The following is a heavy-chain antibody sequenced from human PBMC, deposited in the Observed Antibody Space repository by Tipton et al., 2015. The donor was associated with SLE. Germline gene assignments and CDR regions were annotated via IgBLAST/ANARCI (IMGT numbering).Heavy chain of an antibody. J-gene: IGHJ4*02. CDR3: ARLREDYPFDY. D-gene: IGHD4-11*01. Sequence: LRLSCTVSGYSISSGYYWGWIRQPPGKGLEWIGSIYHSGSTYYNPSLKSRVTISVDTSKNQFSLKLSSVTAADTAVYYCARLREDYPFDYWGQGTLVTVSS. CDR1: GYSISSGYY. CDR2: IYHSGST. V-gene: IGHV4-38-2*02.